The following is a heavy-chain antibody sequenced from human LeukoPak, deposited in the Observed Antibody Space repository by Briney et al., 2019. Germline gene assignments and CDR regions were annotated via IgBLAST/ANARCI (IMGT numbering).Heavy chain of an antibody. J-gene: IGHJ4*02. CDR1: GFTFSDYY. CDR2: ISSSGSTI. D-gene: IGHD3-22*01. V-gene: IGHV3-11*01. CDR3: AKGRYYDSSGYYYFDY. Sequence: GGSLRLSCAASGFTFSDYYMSWIRQAPGKGLEWVSYISSSGSTIYYADSVKGRFTISRDNSKNTLYLQMNSLRAEDTAVYYCAKGRYYDSSGYYYFDYWGQGTLVTVSS.